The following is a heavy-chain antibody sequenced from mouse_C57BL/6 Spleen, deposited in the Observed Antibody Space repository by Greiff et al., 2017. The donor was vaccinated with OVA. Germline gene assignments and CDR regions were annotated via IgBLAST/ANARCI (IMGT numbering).Heavy chain of an antibody. J-gene: IGHJ2*01. CDR1: GFNIKDDY. CDR3: TGRGNYFDY. V-gene: IGHV14-4*01. Sequence: VHVKQSGAELVRPGASVKLSCTASGFNIKDDYMHWVKQRPEQGLEWIGWIDPENGDTEYASKFQGKATITADTSSNTAYLQLSSLTSEDTAVYYCTGRGNYFDYWGQGTTLTVSS. CDR2: IDPENGDT.